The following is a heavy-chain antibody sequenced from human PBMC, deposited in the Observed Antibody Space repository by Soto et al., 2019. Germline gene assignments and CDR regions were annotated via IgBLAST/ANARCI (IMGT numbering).Heavy chain of an antibody. V-gene: IGHV1-8*01. CDR1: GYTFTSYD. CDR2: MNPNSGNT. Sequence: ASVKVSCKASGYTFTSYDINWVRQATGQGLEWMGWMNPNSGNTGYAQKFQGRVTMTRNTSISTAYMELSSLRSEDPAVYYCARRYSGSYGNWFDPWGQGTLVTVSS. D-gene: IGHD1-26*01. CDR3: ARRYSGSYGNWFDP. J-gene: IGHJ5*02.